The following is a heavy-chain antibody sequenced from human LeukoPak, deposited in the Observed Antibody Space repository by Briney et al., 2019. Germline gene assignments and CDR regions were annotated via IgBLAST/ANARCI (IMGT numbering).Heavy chain of an antibody. V-gene: IGHV4-38-2*01. CDR2: IYYSGST. Sequence: LRLSCVDSGFTFSDHYMDWVRQAPGKGLEWIGSIYYSGSTYYNPSLKSRVTISVDTSKNQFSLKLSSVTAADTAVYYCARAAADSNYYYYYMDVWGKGTTVTVSS. D-gene: IGHD6-13*01. J-gene: IGHJ6*03. CDR1: GFTFSDHY. CDR3: ARAAADSNYYYYYMDV.